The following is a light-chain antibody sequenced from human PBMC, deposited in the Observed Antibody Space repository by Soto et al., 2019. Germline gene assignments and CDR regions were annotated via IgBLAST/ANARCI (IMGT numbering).Light chain of an antibody. CDR3: MQALQTPLT. V-gene: IGKV2-28*01. Sequence: DLVTTQSPLSLPVTPGEPASISCRSSQSLLHSNGYNYLDWYLQKPGQSPQLLIYLRSNRASGVPDRFSGSGSGTDFTLKISRVEAEDVGVYYCMQALQTPLTFGQGTKVEIK. CDR1: QSLLHSNGYNY. J-gene: IGKJ1*01. CDR2: LRS.